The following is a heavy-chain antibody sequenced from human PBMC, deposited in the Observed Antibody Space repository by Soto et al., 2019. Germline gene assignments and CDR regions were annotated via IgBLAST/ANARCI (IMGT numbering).Heavy chain of an antibody. V-gene: IGHV3-23*01. CDR1: GFTFSSYA. J-gene: IGHJ4*02. CDR2: ISGSGGST. D-gene: IGHD2-15*01. Sequence: GGSLRLSCAASGFTFSSYAMSWVRQAPGKGLEWVSAISGSGGSTYYADSVKGRFTISRDNSKNTLYLQMNSLRAEDTAVYYCAKASPLYIVVVVYELTGIDYWGQGTLVTVSS. CDR3: AKASPLYIVVVVYELTGIDY.